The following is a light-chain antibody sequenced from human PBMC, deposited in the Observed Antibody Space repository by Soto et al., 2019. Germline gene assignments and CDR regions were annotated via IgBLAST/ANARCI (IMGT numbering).Light chain of an antibody. CDR1: QTVPNN. Sequence: DIHLTQSPSFLSASVGDRVTITCRPSQTVPNNMAWYQQKPGKPPKLLIYEESTLHSGVPSRFSGRKSGTQFTLTIASLQPDDFATYYCQQYKTYTRTFGGGTKVEIK. J-gene: IGKJ4*01. CDR2: EES. V-gene: IGKV1-9*01. CDR3: QQYKTYTRT.